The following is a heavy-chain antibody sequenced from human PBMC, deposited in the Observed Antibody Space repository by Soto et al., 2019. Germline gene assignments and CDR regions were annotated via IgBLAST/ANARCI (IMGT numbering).Heavy chain of an antibody. J-gene: IGHJ4*02. CDR1: GGSITSGRDY. CDR3: ARRPNWNDWGY. Sequence: PSETLSLTCTVSGGSITSGRDYWGWIRQPPGKGLEWVGTIFHTGSTYYSPSLKSRVTISVDTSKNQFSLRLTSVTAADTAVYYCARRPNWNDWGYWGQGTLVTVSS. CDR2: IFHTGST. D-gene: IGHD1-1*01. V-gene: IGHV4-39*01.